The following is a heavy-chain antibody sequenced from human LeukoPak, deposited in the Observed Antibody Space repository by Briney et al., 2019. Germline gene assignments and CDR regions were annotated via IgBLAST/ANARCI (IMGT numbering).Heavy chain of an antibody. Sequence: GRSLRLSCAASGFIFSSYAMHWVRQAPGKGLERVAVISYDGSNKYYADSVKGRFTISRGNSKNTLYLQMNSLRAEDTAVYYCASYYDSSGYSTFDYWGQGTLVTVSS. J-gene: IGHJ4*02. CDR3: ASYYDSSGYSTFDY. D-gene: IGHD3-22*01. V-gene: IGHV3-30-3*01. CDR1: GFIFSSYA. CDR2: ISYDGSNK.